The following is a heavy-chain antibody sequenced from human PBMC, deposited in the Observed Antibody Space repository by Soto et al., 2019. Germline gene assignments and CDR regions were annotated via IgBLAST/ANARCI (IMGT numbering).Heavy chain of an antibody. CDR2: IYYSGST. Sequence: PSETLSLTCAVSGYSIISSNCLGWIRQPPGKGLEWIGYIYYSGSTYYNPSLKSRVTMSVDTSKNQFSLKLSSVTAVDTAVYYCARNAGNGGNFHFDYWGQGTLVTVSS. CDR3: ARNAGNGGNFHFDY. J-gene: IGHJ4*02. D-gene: IGHD2-21*02. V-gene: IGHV4-28*01. CDR1: GYSIISSNC.